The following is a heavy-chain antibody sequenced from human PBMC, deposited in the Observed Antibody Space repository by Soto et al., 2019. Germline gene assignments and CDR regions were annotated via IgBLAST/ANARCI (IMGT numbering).Heavy chain of an antibody. V-gene: IGHV3-74*01. J-gene: IGHJ4*02. CDR3: VRVPTGGYAFSLDDY. Sequence: EVPLVESGGGLVQPGGSLRLSCVASGFTFSTYWMHWVRQAPGKGLVWVSRINGDGTRTTYADSVEGRFTISRDNAKNTLYLQMNSLRAEDTAVYFCVRVPTGGYAFSLDDYWGQGTLVTVSS. D-gene: IGHD5-12*01. CDR2: INGDGTRT. CDR1: GFTFSTYW.